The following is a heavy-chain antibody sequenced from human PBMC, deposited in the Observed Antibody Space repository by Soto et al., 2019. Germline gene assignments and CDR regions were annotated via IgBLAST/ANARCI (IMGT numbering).Heavy chain of an antibody. CDR3: ARDLIVVVPAAMQAFDI. D-gene: IGHD2-2*01. CDR1: GYTFTRYG. Sequence: ASVNVSCKASGYTFTRYGISWVRQAPGQGLEWMGWISAYNGNTNYAQKLQGRVTMTTDTSTSTAYMELRSVRSDDTAVYHCARDLIVVVPAAMQAFDIWGQGTMVTVS. J-gene: IGHJ3*02. CDR2: ISAYNGNT. V-gene: IGHV1-18*01.